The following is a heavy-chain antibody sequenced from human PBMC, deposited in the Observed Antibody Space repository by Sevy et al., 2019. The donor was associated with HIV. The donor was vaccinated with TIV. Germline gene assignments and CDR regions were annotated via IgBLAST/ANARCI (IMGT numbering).Heavy chain of an antibody. Sequence: GGSLRLSCAASGFTFSNAWMSWVRQAPGKGLEWVGRIKSKTDGGTTDYAEPVKGRFTISREDSKNTLYLQMNSLKTEDTAVYYCTTTYYYDSSGYWGQGTLVTVSS. CDR1: GFTFSNAW. J-gene: IGHJ4*02. CDR2: IKSKTDGGTT. V-gene: IGHV3-15*01. CDR3: TTTYYYDSSGY. D-gene: IGHD3-22*01.